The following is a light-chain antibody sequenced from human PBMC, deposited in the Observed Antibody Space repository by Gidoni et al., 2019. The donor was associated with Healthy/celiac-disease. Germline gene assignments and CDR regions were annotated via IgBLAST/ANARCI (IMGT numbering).Light chain of an antibody. Sequence: DIQMTQSPSSLSASVGDRVTITCRASQSISSYLNWYQQKPGKAPKLLIYAASSLQSGVPSRFSGSGSGTDVTITISSLQPEDFATYYCQQSYSTPPSWTFGQGTKVEIK. CDR3: QQSYSTPPSWT. CDR2: AAS. CDR1: QSISSY. J-gene: IGKJ1*01. V-gene: IGKV1-39*01.